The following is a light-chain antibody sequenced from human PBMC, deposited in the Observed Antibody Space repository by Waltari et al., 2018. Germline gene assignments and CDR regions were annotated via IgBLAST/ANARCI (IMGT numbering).Light chain of an antibody. CDR1: PSIAGN. Sequence: EIVMTQSPATLSVSAGERATLSCRASPSIAGNLAWYQQKTGQAPRLLIYGASTRATGVPARFSGSGSGTEFTLTISSLQSEDFAVYYCQQYKNWPQTFGQGTKVEIK. V-gene: IGKV3-15*01. J-gene: IGKJ1*01. CDR2: GAS. CDR3: QQYKNWPQT.